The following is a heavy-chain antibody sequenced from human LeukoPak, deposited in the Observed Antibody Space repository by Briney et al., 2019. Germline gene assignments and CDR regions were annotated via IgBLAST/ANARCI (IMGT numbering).Heavy chain of an antibody. J-gene: IGHJ4*02. CDR3: ARVGPLAYCGGDCYFALDY. V-gene: IGHV1-2*02. Sequence: ASVKVSCKASGYTFTGYYMHWVRQAPGQGLEWMGWISPNSGGTNYAQKFQGRVTMTRDTSASTAYMELSSLRSEDMAVYYCARVGPLAYCGGDCYFALDYWGQGTLVTVSS. D-gene: IGHD2-21*02. CDR1: GYTFTGYY. CDR2: ISPNSGGT.